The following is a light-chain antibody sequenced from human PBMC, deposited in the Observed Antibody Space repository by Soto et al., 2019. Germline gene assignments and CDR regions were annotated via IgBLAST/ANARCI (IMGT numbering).Light chain of an antibody. V-gene: IGLV2-14*01. CDR3: GSYTSISTYV. CDR2: EVS. J-gene: IGLJ1*01. CDR1: SSDVGAYNY. Sequence: QSVLTQPASVSGSPGQSITISCTGTSSDVGAYNYVSWYQQHPGKAPKLMIFEVSNRPSGVSNRFSGSKSGNTASLTISGLQAEDEADYYCGSYTSISTYVFGTGTKVTVL.